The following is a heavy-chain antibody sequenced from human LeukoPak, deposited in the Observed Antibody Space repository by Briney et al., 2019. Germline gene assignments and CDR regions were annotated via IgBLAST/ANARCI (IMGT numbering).Heavy chain of an antibody. V-gene: IGHV3-74*01. J-gene: IGHJ4*02. CDR3: ARDDSVPGRTTFDY. CDR2: INTDGSDT. D-gene: IGHD6-19*01. Sequence: GPLSLSCAASGFTLRRYWMHWVRKAPGKGPVWVSRINTDGSDTICADSVKGRYTLSRDNAKNILFLQMNSLTAEDRAVYYCARDDSVPGRTTFDYWGQGTLVTVSS. CDR1: GFTLRRYW.